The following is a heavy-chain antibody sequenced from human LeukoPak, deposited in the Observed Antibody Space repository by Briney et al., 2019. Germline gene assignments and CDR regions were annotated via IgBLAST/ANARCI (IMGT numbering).Heavy chain of an antibody. J-gene: IGHJ6*03. V-gene: IGHV3-21*01. CDR3: ARGRRGSMIVVVRRNYYYYMDV. Sequence: GGSLRLSCAASGFTFSRYSMNWVRQAPGKGLEWVSSISSSSSYIYYADSVKGRFTISRDNAKNSLYLQMNSLRAEDTAVYYCARGRRGSMIVVVRRNYYYYMDVWGKGTTVTISS. D-gene: IGHD3-22*01. CDR1: GFTFSRYS. CDR2: ISSSSSYI.